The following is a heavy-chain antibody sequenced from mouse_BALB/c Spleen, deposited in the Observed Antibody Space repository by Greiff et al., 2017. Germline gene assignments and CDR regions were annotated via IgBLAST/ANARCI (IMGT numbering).Heavy chain of an antibody. D-gene: IGHD1-1*01. J-gene: IGHJ3*01. CDR2: ISSGSSTI. CDR3: ARDYYGSSYY. Sequence: EVQRVESGGGLVQPGGSRKLSCAASGFTFSSFGMHWVRQAPEKGLEWVAYISSGSSTIYYADTVKGRFTISRDNPKNTLFLQMTSLRSEDTAMYYCARDYYGSSYYWGQGTLVTVSA. V-gene: IGHV5-17*02. CDR1: GFTFSSFG.